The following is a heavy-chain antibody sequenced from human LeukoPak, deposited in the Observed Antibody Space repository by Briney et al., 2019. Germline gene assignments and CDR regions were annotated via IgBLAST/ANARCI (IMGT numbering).Heavy chain of an antibody. V-gene: IGHV3-33*06. D-gene: IGHD2-8*02. CDR1: GFTFSSYG. Sequence: GGSVRLSCAASGFTFSSYGMHWVRQAPGKGLEWVAVIWYDGSNKYYADSVKGRFTISRDNSKNTLYLQMNSLRAEDTAVYYCAKGPVTVNYYYMDVWGKGTTVTVSS. J-gene: IGHJ6*03. CDR2: IWYDGSNK. CDR3: AKGPVTVNYYYMDV.